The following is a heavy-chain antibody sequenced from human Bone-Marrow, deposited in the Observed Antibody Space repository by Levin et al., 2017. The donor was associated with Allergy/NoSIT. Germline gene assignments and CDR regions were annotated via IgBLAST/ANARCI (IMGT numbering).Heavy chain of an antibody. CDR3: ARSNPLRYFDWDYYYYYMDV. CDR1: GGSISSGGYY. J-gene: IGHJ6*03. Sequence: SCTVSGGSISSGGYYWSWIRQHPGKGLEWIGYIYYSGSTYYNPSLKSRVTISVDTSKNQFSLKLSSVTAADTAVYYCARSNPLRYFDWDYYYYYMDVWGKGTTVTVSS. V-gene: IGHV4-31*03. D-gene: IGHD3-9*01. CDR2: IYYSGST.